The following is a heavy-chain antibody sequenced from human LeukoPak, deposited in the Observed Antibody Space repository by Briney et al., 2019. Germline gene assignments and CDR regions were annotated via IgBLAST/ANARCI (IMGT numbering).Heavy chain of an antibody. CDR1: GYTFSGFY. V-gene: IGHV1-2*02. CDR3: ARDGRLRNGYDNFYI. J-gene: IGHJ4*02. Sequence: ASVKLSCKASGYTFSGFYINWVRQAPGQGLEWMGWINPKNGDTHYAQDFLGRVTMTRDTSISTAYMKLSRLTSDDTAVYYCARDGRLRNGYDNFYIWGQGALVTVSS. D-gene: IGHD5-18*01. CDR2: INPKNGDT.